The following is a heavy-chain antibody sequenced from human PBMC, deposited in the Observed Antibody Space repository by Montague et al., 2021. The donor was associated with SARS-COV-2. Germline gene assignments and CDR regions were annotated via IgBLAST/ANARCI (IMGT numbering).Heavy chain of an antibody. J-gene: IGHJ6*02. V-gene: IGHV3-30*04. D-gene: IGHD3-9*01. CDR1: GFTFSSYA. Sequence: SLRLSCPASGFTFSSYAMHWVRQAPGKGLEWVAVISYDGSNKYYADSVKGRFTISRDNSKNTLYLQMNSLRAEDTAVYYCARDLRYFDWDGMDVWGQGTTVTVSS. CDR2: ISYDGSNK. CDR3: ARDLRYFDWDGMDV.